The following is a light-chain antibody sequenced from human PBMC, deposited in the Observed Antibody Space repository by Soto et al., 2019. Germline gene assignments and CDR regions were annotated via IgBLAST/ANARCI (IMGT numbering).Light chain of an antibody. Sequence: QSVLTQPPSVTGAPGQRVTISCTGSHSDIGAGYGVHWYQQFPHSAPKLLIYDTTNRPSGVPDRFSGSRSGTSASLAITGLQAEDEADYYCQSFDSSRIGLRFGRGTKLTVL. CDR2: DTT. J-gene: IGLJ2*01. CDR3: QSFDSSRIGLR. CDR1: HSDIGAGYG. V-gene: IGLV1-40*01.